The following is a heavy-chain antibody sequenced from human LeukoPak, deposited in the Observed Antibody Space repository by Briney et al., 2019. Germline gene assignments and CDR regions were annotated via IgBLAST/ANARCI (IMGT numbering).Heavy chain of an antibody. CDR2: ASGSGGST. J-gene: IGHJ4*02. CDR3: ARDPMTTFSITFDY. Sequence: HAGGSLRLSCAASGFTFSSYAMSWVRQALGKGLEWVSSASGSGGSTYYADSVKGRFTISRDNSKNTLYLQMNSLRAEDTAVYYCARDPMTTFSITFDYWGQGTLVTVSS. V-gene: IGHV3-23*01. CDR1: GFTFSSYA. D-gene: IGHD3-16*01.